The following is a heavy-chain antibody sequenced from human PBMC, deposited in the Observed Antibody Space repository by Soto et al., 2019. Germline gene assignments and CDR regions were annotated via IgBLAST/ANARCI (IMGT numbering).Heavy chain of an antibody. V-gene: IGHV1-69*02. J-gene: IGHJ4*02. CDR1: GGTFSSYT. D-gene: IGHD5-12*01. CDR3: ARAQDGYNDFDY. Sequence: GASVKVSCKASGGTFSSYTISWVRQAPGQGLEWMGRIIPILGIANYAQKFQGRVTITADKSTSTAYMELSSLRSEDTAVYYCARAQDGYNDFDYWGQGTLVTVSS. CDR2: IIPILGIA.